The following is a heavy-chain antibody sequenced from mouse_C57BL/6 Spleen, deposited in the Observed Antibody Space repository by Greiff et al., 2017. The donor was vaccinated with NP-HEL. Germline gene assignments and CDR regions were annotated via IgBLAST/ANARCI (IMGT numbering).Heavy chain of an antibody. J-gene: IGHJ2*01. Sequence: QVQLQQPGAELVKPGASVKLSCKASGYTLTSYWMHWVKQRPGQGLEWIGMIHPNSGSTNYNEKFKSKATLTVDKSSSTAYMQLSSLTSEDSAVYYCARLDGYYFDYWGQGTTLTVSS. CDR2: IHPNSGST. V-gene: IGHV1-64*01. CDR1: GYTLTSYW. D-gene: IGHD2-3*01. CDR3: ARLDGYYFDY.